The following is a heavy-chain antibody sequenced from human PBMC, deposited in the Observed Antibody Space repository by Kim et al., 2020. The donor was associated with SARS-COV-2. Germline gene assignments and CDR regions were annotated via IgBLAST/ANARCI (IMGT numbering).Heavy chain of an antibody. CDR1: GFTFSSYG. Sequence: GGSLRLSCAASGFTFSSYGMHWVRRAPGKGLEWVAVISYDGSNKYYADSVKGRFTISRDNSKNTLYLQMNSLRAEDTAVYYCAKGGYGDYVPYNWFDPWGQGTLVTVSS. V-gene: IGHV3-30*18. CDR2: ISYDGSNK. CDR3: AKGGYGDYVPYNWFDP. J-gene: IGHJ5*02. D-gene: IGHD4-17*01.